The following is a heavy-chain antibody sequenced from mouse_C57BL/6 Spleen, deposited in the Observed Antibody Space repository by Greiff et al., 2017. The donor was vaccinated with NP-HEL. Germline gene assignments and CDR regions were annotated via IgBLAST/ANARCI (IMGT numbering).Heavy chain of an antibody. CDR2: IDPSDSYT. CDR3: ARRDSSGCFDY. Sequence: QVQLQQPGAELVKPGASVKLSCKASGYTFTSYWMQWVKQRPGQGLEWIGEIDPSDSYTNYNQKFKGKATLTVDTSSSTAYMQLSSLTSEDSAVYYCARRDSSGCFDYWGQGTTLTVSS. J-gene: IGHJ2*01. D-gene: IGHD3-2*02. V-gene: IGHV1-50*01. CDR1: GYTFTSYW.